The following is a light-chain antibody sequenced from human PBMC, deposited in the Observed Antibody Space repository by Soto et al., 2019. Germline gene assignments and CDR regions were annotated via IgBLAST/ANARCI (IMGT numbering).Light chain of an antibody. CDR1: QTVSSNY. J-gene: IGKJ4*01. V-gene: IGKV3-20*01. CDR2: GAS. Sequence: EIVLTQSPGTLSLSPGERATLSCSASQTVSSNYLAWYQQKPGQAPRLLISGASSRATGIPDRFSGSGSGTDFTLTISRLEAEDFAVYYCQQYHNWPLTFGGGTKVDIK. CDR3: QQYHNWPLT.